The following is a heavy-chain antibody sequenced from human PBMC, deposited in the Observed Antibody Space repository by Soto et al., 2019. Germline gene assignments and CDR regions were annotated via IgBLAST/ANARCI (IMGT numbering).Heavy chain of an antibody. CDR1: GGSFSGYY. D-gene: IGHD6-6*01. J-gene: IGHJ6*03. CDR3: ARGRAARPSYYFYYYMDV. Sequence: SETLSLTCAVYGGSFSGYYWSWIRQPPGKGQEWIGEINHSGSTNYNPSLKSRVTISVDTSKNQFSLKLSSVTAADAAVYYCARGRAARPSYYFYYYMDVWGKGTTVTVSS. CDR2: INHSGST. V-gene: IGHV4-34*01.